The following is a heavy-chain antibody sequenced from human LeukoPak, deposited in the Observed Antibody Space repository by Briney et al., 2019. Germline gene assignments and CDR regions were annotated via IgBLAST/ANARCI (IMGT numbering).Heavy chain of an antibody. J-gene: IGHJ4*02. Sequence: PSETLSLTCTVSGYSINIYYWIWIRQTPGNGLEWIGYIYYSGSTNYNPSLKSRVTISVDTSKNQFSLKLSSVTAADTAVYYCARELVGSRDGYRVGVYWSQGTLVTVSS. CDR2: IYYSGST. CDR3: ARELVGSRDGYRVGVY. CDR1: GYSINIYY. V-gene: IGHV4-59*12. D-gene: IGHD5-24*01.